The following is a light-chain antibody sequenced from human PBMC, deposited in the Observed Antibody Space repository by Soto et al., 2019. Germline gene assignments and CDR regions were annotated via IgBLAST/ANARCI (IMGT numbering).Light chain of an antibody. CDR3: GTWDSSLSVGV. J-gene: IGLJ2*01. CDR1: TSNIGDNY. Sequence: QSVLTQPPSVSAAPGQTITISCSGSTSNIGDNYVSWYQQVPGTVPKLLIYDNNKRHSGIADRFSGSKSGTSATLSITGLQTGDEADYYCGTWDSSLSVGVFGGGTQLTVL. CDR2: DNN. V-gene: IGLV1-51*01.